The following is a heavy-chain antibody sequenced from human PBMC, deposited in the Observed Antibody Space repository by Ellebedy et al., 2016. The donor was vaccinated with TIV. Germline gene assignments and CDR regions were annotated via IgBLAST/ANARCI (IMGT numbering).Heavy chain of an antibody. J-gene: IGHJ4*02. Sequence: ASVKVSCKASGYTFTTFAINWVRQAPGQGLEWMGWIITSNGNTDLAQKLQDRVTMTTDTSTSTAYMELRSLRSDDTAVYYCARGRVVDYWGQGTLVTVSS. V-gene: IGHV1-18*01. CDR3: ARGRVVDY. CDR1: GYTFTTFA. CDR2: IITSNGNT.